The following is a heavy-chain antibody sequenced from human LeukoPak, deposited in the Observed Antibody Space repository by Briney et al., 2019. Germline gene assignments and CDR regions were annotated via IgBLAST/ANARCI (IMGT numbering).Heavy chain of an antibody. CDR3: ASLYCDTSGYVDQ. CDR2: VSTSGAT. Sequence: SETLSLTCTVSGGSISNYYWSWIRHPAGQGLEWIGRVSTSGATNYNPSLKSRVTMSTDTSKNQFSLSLRSMTAADTAVYYCASLYCDTSGYVDQWGQGTLVTVSS. CDR1: GGSISNYY. V-gene: IGHV4-4*07. J-gene: IGHJ5*02. D-gene: IGHD3-22*01.